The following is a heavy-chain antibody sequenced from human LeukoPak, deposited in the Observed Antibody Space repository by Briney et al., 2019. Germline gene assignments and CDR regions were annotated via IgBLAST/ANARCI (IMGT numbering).Heavy chain of an antibody. V-gene: IGHV3-23*01. Sequence: GGSLRLSCAASGFTFSSYAMSWVRQAPGKGLEWVSAISGSGGSTYYADSVKGRFTTTRDNAKNTLYLQMNSLRAEDTAVYYCAKGGTTVVDYWGQGTLVTVSS. J-gene: IGHJ4*02. CDR3: AKGGTTVVDY. CDR1: GFTFSSYA. D-gene: IGHD4-23*01. CDR2: ISGSGGST.